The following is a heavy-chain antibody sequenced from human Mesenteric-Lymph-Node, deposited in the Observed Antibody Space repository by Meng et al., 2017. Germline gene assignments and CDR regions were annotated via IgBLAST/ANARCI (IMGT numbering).Heavy chain of an antibody. J-gene: IGHJ4*02. V-gene: IGHV3-23*01. CDR3: AKSLVITTRYFDY. CDR2: ISASGANT. Sequence: GESLKISCAVSGFTFTTFAMSWVRQAPGKGLEWVSSISASGANTHYADSVKGRFSISRDNSKNTLYLQMNSLRAEDTAVYYCAKSLVITTRYFDYWGQGTLVTVSS. CDR1: GFTFTTFA. D-gene: IGHD4-11*01.